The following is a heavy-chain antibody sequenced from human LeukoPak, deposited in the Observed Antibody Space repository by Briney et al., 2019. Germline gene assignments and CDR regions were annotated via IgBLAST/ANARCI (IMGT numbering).Heavy chain of an antibody. D-gene: IGHD6-13*01. CDR2: ISYDGSNK. CDR1: GFTFSSYG. J-gene: IGHJ4*02. V-gene: IGHV3-30*18. CDR3: AKDLEQQLGIDH. Sequence: GGSLRLSCAASGFTFSSYGMHWVRQAPGKGLEWVAVISYDGSNKYYADSVKGRFTISRDNSKNTLYLQMNSLRAEDTAVYYCAKDLEQQLGIDHWGQGTLVTVSS.